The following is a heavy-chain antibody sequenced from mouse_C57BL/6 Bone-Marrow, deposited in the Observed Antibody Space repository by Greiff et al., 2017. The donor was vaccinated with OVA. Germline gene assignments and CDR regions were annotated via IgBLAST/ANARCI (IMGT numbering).Heavy chain of an antibody. Sequence: VLLVQPGAELVKPGASVKLSCKASGYTFTSYWMHWVKQRPGQGLEWIGYINPSSGYTKYNQKFKDKATLTVDKSSSTAYMQLSSLTYEDSAVYYCARRYSRKYYFDYWGQGTTLTVSS. CDR1: GYTFTSYW. CDR3: ARRYSRKYYFDY. V-gene: IGHV1-7*01. J-gene: IGHJ2*01. D-gene: IGHD2-5*01. CDR2: INPSSGYT.